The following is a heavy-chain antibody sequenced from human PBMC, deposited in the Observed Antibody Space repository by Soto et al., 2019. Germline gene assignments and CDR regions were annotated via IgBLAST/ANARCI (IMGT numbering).Heavy chain of an antibody. V-gene: IGHV4-4*02. CDR2: ISHGGST. CDR3: ARTILPNNWFDP. CDR1: GGSISISNW. J-gene: IGHJ5*02. D-gene: IGHD2-15*01. Sequence: SETLSLTCAVSGGSISISNWWSWVRQPPGKGREWIGEISHGGSTNYNPSVKSRVTLSVDRSKNRFSLKLTSVTAADAAVYYCARTILPNNWFDPWGQGTLVTVSA.